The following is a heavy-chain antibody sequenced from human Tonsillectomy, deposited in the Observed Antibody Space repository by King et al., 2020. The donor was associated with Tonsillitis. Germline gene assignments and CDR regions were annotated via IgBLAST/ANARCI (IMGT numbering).Heavy chain of an antibody. CDR3: AGGHYGSGSPPWGNDY. D-gene: IGHD3-10*01. J-gene: IGHJ4*02. Sequence: VQLVESGGGLVKPGGSLRLSCAASGFTFSDYYMSWIRQAPGKGLEWVSYISSSSSYTNYADSVKGRFTISRDNAKNSLYLQMNSLRAEDTAVYYCAGGHYGSGSPPWGNDYWGQGTLVTVSS. CDR1: GFTFSDYY. CDR2: ISSSSSYT. V-gene: IGHV3-11*06.